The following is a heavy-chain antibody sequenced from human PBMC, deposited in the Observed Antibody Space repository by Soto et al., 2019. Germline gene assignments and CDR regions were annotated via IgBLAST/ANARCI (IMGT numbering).Heavy chain of an antibody. D-gene: IGHD3-10*01. CDR1: GFRFDDDN. CDR3: ARETLSYCFALDV. V-gene: IGHV3-43*01. Sequence: GGSLRLSCAASGFRFDDDNMHWVRQAPGKGLEWVSFISWNGANTFYADSVKGRFTISRDSSKKSVSLQINSLRSEDTALYYCARETLSYCFALDVWGQGTTVTVSS. CDR2: ISWNGANT. J-gene: IGHJ6*02.